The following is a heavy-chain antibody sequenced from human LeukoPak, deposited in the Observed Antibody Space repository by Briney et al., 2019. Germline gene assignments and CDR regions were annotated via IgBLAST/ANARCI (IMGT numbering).Heavy chain of an antibody. Sequence: SETLSLTCGVYGGSFTDYYWSWIRQPPGKGLEWIGSIYYSGSTYYNPSLKSRVTISVDTSKNQFSLKLSSVTAADTAVYYCARDGGYSGSYYVDYWGQGTLVTVSS. CDR2: IYYSGST. D-gene: IGHD1-26*01. J-gene: IGHJ4*02. CDR3: ARDGGYSGSYYVDY. V-gene: IGHV4-34*01. CDR1: GGSFTDYY.